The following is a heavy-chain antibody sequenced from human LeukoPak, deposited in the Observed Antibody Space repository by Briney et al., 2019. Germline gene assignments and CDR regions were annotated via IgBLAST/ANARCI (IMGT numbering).Heavy chain of an antibody. CDR3: ARGPRIAARPRYYYYMDV. CDR1: GYTFTSYD. D-gene: IGHD6-6*01. CDR2: MNPNSGNT. Sequence: ASVKVSCKASGYTFTSYDINWVRQATGQGLEWMGRMNPNSGNTGYAQKFQGRVTMTRNTSISTAYMELSSLRSEDTAVYYCARGPRIAARPRYYYYMDVWGKGTTVTVSS. J-gene: IGHJ6*03. V-gene: IGHV1-8*01.